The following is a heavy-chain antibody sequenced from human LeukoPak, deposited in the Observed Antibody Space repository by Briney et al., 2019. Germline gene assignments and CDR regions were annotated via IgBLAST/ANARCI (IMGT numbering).Heavy chain of an antibody. CDR3: ARVTYYDFWSGYRFDP. CDR1: GFTFSDYY. V-gene: IGHV3-11*04. CDR2: ISSSGSTI. Sequence: GGSLRLSCAASGFTFSDYYMSWIRQAPGKGLEWVSYISSSGSTIYYADSVKGRFTISRDNAKNSLYLQMNSLRAEDTAVYYCARVTYYDFWSGYRFDPWGQGTLVTVS. J-gene: IGHJ5*02. D-gene: IGHD3-3*01.